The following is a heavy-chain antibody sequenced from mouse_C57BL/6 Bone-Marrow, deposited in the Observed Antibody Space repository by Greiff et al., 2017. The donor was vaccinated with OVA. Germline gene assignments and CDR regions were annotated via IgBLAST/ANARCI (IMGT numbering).Heavy chain of an antibody. Sequence: QVQLQQPGAELVRPGTSVKLSCKASGYTFTSYWMHWVKQRPGQGLEWIGVIDPSDSYTNYNQKFKGKATLTVDTSSSTAYMQLSSLTSEDSAVYYCARQEDWYFDVWGTGTTVTVSS. CDR3: ARQEDWYFDV. CDR2: IDPSDSYT. V-gene: IGHV1-59*01. J-gene: IGHJ1*03. CDR1: GYTFTSYW.